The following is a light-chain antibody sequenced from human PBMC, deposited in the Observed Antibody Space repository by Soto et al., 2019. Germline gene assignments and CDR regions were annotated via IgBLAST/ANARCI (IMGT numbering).Light chain of an antibody. V-gene: IGKV3-11*01. Sequence: EIVLPQSPATLSSFPCDRVSLSSVASQYINSRLAWYQHRPGQAPRLLIYQTSIRAAGIPARFSASGSGTDFTLTISDVQPEDFALYYCHQRQSWPRTFGQGTKVDIK. CDR2: QTS. CDR1: QYINSR. J-gene: IGKJ1*01. CDR3: HQRQSWPRT.